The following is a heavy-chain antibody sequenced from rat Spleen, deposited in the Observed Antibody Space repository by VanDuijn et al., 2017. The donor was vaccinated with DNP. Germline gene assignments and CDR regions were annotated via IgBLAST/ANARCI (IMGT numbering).Heavy chain of an antibody. V-gene: IGHV5-19*01. D-gene: IGHD1-11*01. CDR1: GFTFCNYG. CDR3: TTDFERGY. Sequence: EVQLVGSGGGSVQSGRSLKLSCAASGFTFCNYGMAWVRQAPKKGLEWVASISASGGSTSYRDSVKGRFTISRDNAKSILYLQMDSLRSEDTATYYCTTDFERGYWGQGVMVTVSS. J-gene: IGHJ2*01. CDR2: ISASGGST.